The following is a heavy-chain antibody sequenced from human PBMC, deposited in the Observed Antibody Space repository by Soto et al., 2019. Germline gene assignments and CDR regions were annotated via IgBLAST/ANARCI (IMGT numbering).Heavy chain of an antibody. J-gene: IGHJ6*02. V-gene: IGHV4-34*01. D-gene: IGHD6-19*01. Sequence: SDPLSLNCAVYGESFRSYYRSWIRQPPVKGLEWIGEINQSGSTNYNPSHKRRVTMSVDTSKNQFSLKLSSVIASDTAVYYCARFSGWYFGYYYGMDVWGQGTTVTVSS. CDR1: GESFRSYY. CDR3: ARFSGWYFGYYYGMDV. CDR2: INQSGST.